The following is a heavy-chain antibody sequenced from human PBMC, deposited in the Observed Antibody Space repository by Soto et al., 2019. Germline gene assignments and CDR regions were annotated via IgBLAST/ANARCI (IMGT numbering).Heavy chain of an antibody. J-gene: IGHJ4*02. Sequence: SETLSLTCTVSGGSISSYYWSWIRQPPGKGLEWIGYIYYSGSTNYNPSLKSRVTISVDTSKNQFSLKLSSVTAADTAVYYCARERGVEMATTSGHYYFDYWGQGTLVAVS. D-gene: IGHD1-1*01. CDR3: ARERGVEMATTSGHYYFDY. CDR2: IYYSGST. CDR1: GGSISSYY. V-gene: IGHV4-59*01.